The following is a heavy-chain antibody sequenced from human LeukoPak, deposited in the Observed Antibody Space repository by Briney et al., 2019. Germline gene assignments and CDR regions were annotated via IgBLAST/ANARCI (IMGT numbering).Heavy chain of an antibody. CDR3: ARGQRRLTIFGVPINWFDP. CDR2: IIPIFGTA. D-gene: IGHD3-3*01. CDR1: GGTFSSYA. V-gene: IGHV1-69*13. Sequence: SVKVSCKASGGTFSSYAISWVRQAPGQGLEWMGGIIPIFGTANYAQKFQGRVTITADESTSTAYMELSSLRSEDTAVYYCARGQRRLTIFGVPINWFDPWGQGTLVTVSS. J-gene: IGHJ5*02.